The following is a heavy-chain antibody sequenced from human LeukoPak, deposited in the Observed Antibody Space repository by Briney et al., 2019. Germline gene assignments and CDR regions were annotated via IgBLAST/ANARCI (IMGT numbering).Heavy chain of an antibody. CDR2: IDISSSII. CDR3: AREARFGENYYYYYYMDV. V-gene: IGHV3-48*01. D-gene: IGHD3-10*01. Sequence: GGSLRLSCAASGFTFSSYAMSWVRQAPGKGLEWVSYIDISSSIIYYGDSVKGRFTISRDNAKNSLYLQMNSLRAEDTAVYYCAREARFGENYYYYYYMDVWGKGTTVTVTS. J-gene: IGHJ6*03. CDR1: GFTFSSYA.